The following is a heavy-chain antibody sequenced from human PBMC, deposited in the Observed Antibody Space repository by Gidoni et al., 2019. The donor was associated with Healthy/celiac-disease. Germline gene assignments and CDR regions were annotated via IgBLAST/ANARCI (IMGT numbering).Heavy chain of an antibody. CDR1: GGSFSGYY. V-gene: IGHV4-34*01. Sequence: QVQLQQWGAGLLKPSETLSLTCAVYGGSFSGYYWSWLRQPPGKGREWIGEINPSGSTNYNPSLKSRVTISVDTSKNQFSLKLSSVTAADTAVYYCARGDHDFWSGYKPYFDYWGQGTLVTVSS. J-gene: IGHJ4*02. CDR3: ARGDHDFWSGYKPYFDY. D-gene: IGHD3-3*01. CDR2: INPSGST.